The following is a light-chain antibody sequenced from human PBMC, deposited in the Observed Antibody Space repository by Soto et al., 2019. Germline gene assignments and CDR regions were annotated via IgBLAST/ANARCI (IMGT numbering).Light chain of an antibody. V-gene: IGKV1-17*01. Sequence: DIQMTPSPSSLSASVGDRVTITCRASQGIRNALGWYQQKPGKAPKRLIYTASSLQSGVPSRFSGSGSGTEFTLTISSLQPEDFATYFCLQHNSHPPTVGQGTKVDIK. CDR1: QGIRNA. CDR2: TAS. J-gene: IGKJ1*01. CDR3: LQHNSHPPT.